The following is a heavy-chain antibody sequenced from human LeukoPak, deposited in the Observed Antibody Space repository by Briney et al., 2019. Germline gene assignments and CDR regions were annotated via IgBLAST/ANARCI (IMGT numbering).Heavy chain of an antibody. CDR1: GGSFSGNY. CDR3: ARDQTSKGDAFDI. Sequence: SETLSLTCAVYGGSFSGNYWSWIRQPPGKGLEWIGEINHSGSTNYNPSLKSRVTISIDTSKNQFSLKLSSVTAADTAVYYCARDQTSKGDAFDIWGQGTMVTVSS. V-gene: IGHV4-34*01. CDR2: INHSGST. J-gene: IGHJ3*02.